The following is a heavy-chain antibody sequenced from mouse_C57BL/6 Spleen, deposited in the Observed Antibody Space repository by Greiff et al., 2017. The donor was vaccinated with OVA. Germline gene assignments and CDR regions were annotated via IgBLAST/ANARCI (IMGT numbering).Heavy chain of an antibody. V-gene: IGHV1-69*01. J-gene: IGHJ4*01. CDR3: ARVFLNYAMDY. Sequence: QVQLQQPGAELVMPGASVKLSCKASGYTFTSYWMHWVKQRPGQGLEWIGEIDPSDSYTNYNQKFKGKSTLTVDNSSSTADMQLSSLTSEDSAVYYCARVFLNYAMDYWGQGTSVTVSS. CDR1: GYTFTSYW. CDR2: IDPSDSYT.